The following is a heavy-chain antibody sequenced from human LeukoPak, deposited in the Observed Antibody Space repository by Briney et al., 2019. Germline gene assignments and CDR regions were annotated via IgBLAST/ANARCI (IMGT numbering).Heavy chain of an antibody. V-gene: IGHV3-74*01. CDR2: INGGGSTI. Sequence: GGSLRLSCAVSGFTFSSYWMHWVRQTPGKGLVWVSIINGGGSTIGYADSVKGRFTISRDNAKNTLYLQMNSLRAEDTAVYYCAREKALDYWGQGVLVTVSS. CDR3: AREKALDY. CDR1: GFTFSSYW. J-gene: IGHJ4*02.